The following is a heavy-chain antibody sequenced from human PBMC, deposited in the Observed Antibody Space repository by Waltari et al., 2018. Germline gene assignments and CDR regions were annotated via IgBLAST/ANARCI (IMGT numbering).Heavy chain of an antibody. D-gene: IGHD6-13*01. CDR3: ARVSAAAPYYYYYYGMDV. J-gene: IGHJ6*02. CDR2: INHSGST. V-gene: IGHV4-34*01. Sequence: QVQLQQWGAGLLKPSETLSLTCAVYGGSFSGYYWSWIRQPPGKGLEWIGEINHSGSTNYHPAPKSRVTISGDTSKNQFSLKLSSVTAADTAVYYCARVSAAAPYYYYYYGMDVWGQGTTVTVSS. CDR1: GGSFSGYY.